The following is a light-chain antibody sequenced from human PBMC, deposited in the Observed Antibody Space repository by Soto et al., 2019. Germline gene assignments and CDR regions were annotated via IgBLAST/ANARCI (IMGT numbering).Light chain of an antibody. Sequence: MTQYPATLSLSPGERATLSSRASQIISETLALYQQKPGQAPRLXXATXSRGATGCPARFSGSGSGTDFTLTISSLQSEDFAVYYCQQYKNGTWTFGQGTKVDIK. CDR1: QIISET. CDR2: TXS. V-gene: IGKV3-15*01. J-gene: IGKJ1*01. CDR3: QQYKNGTWT.